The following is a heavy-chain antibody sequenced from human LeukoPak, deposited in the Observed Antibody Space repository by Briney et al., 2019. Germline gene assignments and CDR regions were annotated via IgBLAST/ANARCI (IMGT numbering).Heavy chain of an antibody. CDR3: ARDHRSYYDVSGDYYFDY. Sequence: GGSLRLSCAASGFTVSNNYVSWVRQAPGKGLEWVSVVYSGGSTYYADSVKGRFTISRDSSKNTLYLQMNSLRAEDTAVYYCARDHRSYYDVSGDYYFDYWGQGTLVTVSS. CDR2: VYSGGST. CDR1: GFTVSNNY. J-gene: IGHJ4*02. V-gene: IGHV3-53*01. D-gene: IGHD3-22*01.